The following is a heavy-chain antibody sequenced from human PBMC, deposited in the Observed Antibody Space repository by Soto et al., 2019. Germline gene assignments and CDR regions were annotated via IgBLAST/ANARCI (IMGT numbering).Heavy chain of an antibody. V-gene: IGHV3-64D*06. CDR1: GFTFSNYA. CDR2: ITSDGDSA. Sequence: GGSLRLSCSVSGFTFSNYAMHWVRQAPGEGLEYVSGITSDGDSAYHTDSVKGRFTISRDNSKNTLYLQMSSLRLEDTAIYYCVKGNQLLRYYFEFWGQGTLVTVSS. J-gene: IGHJ4*02. D-gene: IGHD2-15*01. CDR3: VKGNQLLRYYFEF.